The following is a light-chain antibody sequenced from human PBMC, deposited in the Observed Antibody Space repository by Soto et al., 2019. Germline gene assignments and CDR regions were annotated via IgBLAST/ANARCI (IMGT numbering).Light chain of an antibody. CDR1: QTILYSSTNRNY. J-gene: IGKJ2*01. CDR2: WAS. CDR3: QQYYTSPINT. V-gene: IGKV4-1*01. Sequence: DIVMTQSPDSLAVSLGERATINCKSSQTILYSSTNRNYLAWYQQKPGQPPKLLIYWASTRESGVPDRFSGSGSGTDFTLTISSLQAEDVAVYYCQQYYTSPINTFGQGTKLEVK.